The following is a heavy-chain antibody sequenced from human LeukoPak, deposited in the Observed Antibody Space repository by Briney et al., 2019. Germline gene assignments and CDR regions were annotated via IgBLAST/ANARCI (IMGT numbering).Heavy chain of an antibody. D-gene: IGHD3-3*01. Sequence: ASVKVSCKASGYTFTSYDINWVRQATGQGLEWMGWMNPNSGNTGYAQKFQGRVTMTRNTSISTAYMELSSLRSEDTAVYYCARGVNYDFWGGYYFYAFDIWGQGTMVTVSS. V-gene: IGHV1-8*01. CDR2: MNPNSGNT. J-gene: IGHJ3*02. CDR3: ARGVNYDFWGGYYFYAFDI. CDR1: GYTFTSYD.